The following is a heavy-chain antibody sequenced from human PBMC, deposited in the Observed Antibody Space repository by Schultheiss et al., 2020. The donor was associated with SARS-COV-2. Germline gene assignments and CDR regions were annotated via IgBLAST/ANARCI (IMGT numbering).Heavy chain of an antibody. CDR1: GGSISSYY. D-gene: IGHD6-19*01. V-gene: IGHV4-59*08. CDR2: IYYSGST. Sequence: SETLSLTCTVSGGSISSYYWSWIRQPPRKGLEWIGYIYYSGSTNYNPSLKSRVTISVDTSKNQFSLKLSSVTAADTAVYYCARHAAVADTFDYWGQGTLVTVSS. J-gene: IGHJ4*02. CDR3: ARHAAVADTFDY.